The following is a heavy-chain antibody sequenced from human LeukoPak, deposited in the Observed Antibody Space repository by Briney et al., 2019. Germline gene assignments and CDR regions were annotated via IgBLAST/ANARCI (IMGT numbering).Heavy chain of an antibody. D-gene: IGHD6-19*01. V-gene: IGHV3-15*01. Sequence: GGSLRLSCAASAFTFSNAWMSWVRQAPGKGLEWVGRIKSKTDGGTTDYAAPVKGRFTISRDDSKNTLYLQMNSLKTEDTAVYYCTTDQQWLVRYYYGMDVWGKGTTVTVSS. CDR3: TTDQQWLVRYYYGMDV. CDR2: IKSKTDGGTT. CDR1: AFTFSNAW. J-gene: IGHJ6*04.